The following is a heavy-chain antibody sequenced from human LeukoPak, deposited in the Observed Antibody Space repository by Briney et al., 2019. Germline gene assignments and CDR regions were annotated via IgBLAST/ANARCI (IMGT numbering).Heavy chain of an antibody. CDR2: ISGSGGST. Sequence: GGSLILSCAASGFSFSSYAMSWVRQAPGKGLEWVLAISGSGGSTYYADSVKGRFTISRDNSKNTLYLQMNSLRAEDTAVYYCAKDDTMIVVVSPFDYWGQGTLVTVSS. D-gene: IGHD3-22*01. V-gene: IGHV3-23*01. CDR3: AKDDTMIVVVSPFDY. J-gene: IGHJ4*02. CDR1: GFSFSSYA.